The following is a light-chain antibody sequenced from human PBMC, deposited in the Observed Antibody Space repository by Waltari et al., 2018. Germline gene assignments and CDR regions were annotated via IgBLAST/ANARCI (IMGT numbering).Light chain of an antibody. CDR1: QSVGSSH. V-gene: IGKV3-20*01. Sequence: EIVLTQSPGTLSLSPGERATLSCRASQSVGSSHLAWYQQKPDQAPRLLIYGASNRGTGIPDRFSGSGSGTGFTLTISRLEPEDFAVYYCQHYGTSPPRYSFGQGTKLEIK. CDR3: QHYGTSPPRYS. J-gene: IGKJ2*03. CDR2: GAS.